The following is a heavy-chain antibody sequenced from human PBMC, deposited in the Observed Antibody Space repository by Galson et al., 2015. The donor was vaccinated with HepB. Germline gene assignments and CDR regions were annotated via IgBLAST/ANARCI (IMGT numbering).Heavy chain of an antibody. D-gene: IGHD1-26*01. CDR1: GFTFNSYW. Sequence: SLRLSCAASGFTFNSYWMHWVRQAPGKGLVWVSRINSDGSSTSYADSVKGRFTISRDNAKSTLYLQMNGLRAEDTAVYYCAREEVGATTTFRRYFDYWGQGTLVTVSS. J-gene: IGHJ4*02. CDR3: AREEVGATTTFRRYFDY. CDR2: INSDGSST. V-gene: IGHV3-74*01.